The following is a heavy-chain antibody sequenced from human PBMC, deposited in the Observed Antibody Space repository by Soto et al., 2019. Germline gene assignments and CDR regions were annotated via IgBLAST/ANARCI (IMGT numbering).Heavy chain of an antibody. CDR2: ISGSGDNT. J-gene: IGHJ4*02. V-gene: IGHV3-23*01. CDR3: ALRKTGSFFDY. CDR1: GFTFSTYA. Sequence: EVQLLEPGGGLVQLGGSLRLSCAASGFTFSTYAMSWVRQAPGKGLEWVSAISGSGDNTYYTDSVKGRFIISRDNSKNTLYLQMNSLRDEDTAVYYCALRKTGSFFDYWGQGTLVTVSS. D-gene: IGHD1-26*01.